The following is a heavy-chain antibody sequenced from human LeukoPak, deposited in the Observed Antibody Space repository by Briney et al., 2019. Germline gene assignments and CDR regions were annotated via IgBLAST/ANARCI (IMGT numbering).Heavy chain of an antibody. Sequence: ASVKVSCKASGYTFTGYYMHWVRQAPGQGLEWMGWINPNSGATNYAQKFQGRVSMTRDTSISTAYMELSRLRSDDTAVYYCARVWGSAWYLGYWGQGTLVTVSS. CDR1: GYTFTGYY. J-gene: IGHJ4*02. V-gene: IGHV1-2*02. CDR3: ARVWGSAWYLGY. D-gene: IGHD6-19*01. CDR2: INPNSGAT.